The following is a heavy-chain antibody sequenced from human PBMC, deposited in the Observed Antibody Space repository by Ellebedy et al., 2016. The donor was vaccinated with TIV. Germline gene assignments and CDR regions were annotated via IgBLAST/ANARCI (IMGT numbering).Heavy chain of an antibody. CDR3: ARGDRGSGWYWDK. CDR2: IYPGDSDT. D-gene: IGHD6-19*01. J-gene: IGHJ4*02. V-gene: IGHV5-51*01. CDR1: GYTFSNYW. Sequence: PGGSLRLSCQASGYTFSNYWIAWVRQMPGKGLEWMGTIYPGDSDTRYSPSFQGQVTISVDKSISTAYLQWSSLKASDTAIYYCARGDRGSGWYWDKWGQGTLVTVSS.